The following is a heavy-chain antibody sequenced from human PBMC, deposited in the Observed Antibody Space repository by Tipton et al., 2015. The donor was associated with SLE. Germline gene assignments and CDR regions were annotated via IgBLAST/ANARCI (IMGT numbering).Heavy chain of an antibody. CDR3: AAGYSSSWYYFDY. D-gene: IGHD6-13*01. CDR2: IYSGGST. V-gene: IGHV3-23*03. CDR1: GFTFDDYA. Sequence: GSLRLSCAASGFTFDDYAMSWVRQAPGKGLEWVSVIYSGGSTYYADSVKGRFTISRDNSKNTLYLQMNSLRAEDTAVYYCAAGYSSSWYYFDYWGQGTLVTVSS. J-gene: IGHJ4*02.